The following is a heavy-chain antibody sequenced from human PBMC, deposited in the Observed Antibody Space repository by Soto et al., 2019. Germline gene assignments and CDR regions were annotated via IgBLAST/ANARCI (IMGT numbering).Heavy chain of an antibody. CDR1: GGSVSSGIYY. CDR2: IYYSGST. Sequence: PSETLSLTCTVSGGSVSSGIYYWSGIRHPPGKGLEWIGYIYYSGSTNYNPSLKSRVTISVDTSKNQFSLKLSSVTAADTAVYYCTRSLEWLLDRGTRDFDPWGQATLVTVSS. J-gene: IGHJ5*02. V-gene: IGHV4-61*01. CDR3: TRSLEWLLDRGTRDFDP. D-gene: IGHD3-3*01.